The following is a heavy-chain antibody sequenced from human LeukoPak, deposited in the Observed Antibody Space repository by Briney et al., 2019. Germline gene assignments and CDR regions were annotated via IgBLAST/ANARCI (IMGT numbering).Heavy chain of an antibody. D-gene: IGHD2-21*02. Sequence: PSQTLSLTCTVSGGSISSGDYYWSWIRQPPGKGLEWIGYIYYSGSTYYNPSLKSRVTISVDTSKNQFSLKLSSVTAADTAVYYCARHVEAYCGGDCYSHWFDPWGQGTLVTVSS. J-gene: IGHJ5*02. CDR3: ARHVEAYCGGDCYSHWFDP. V-gene: IGHV4-30-4*08. CDR1: GGSISSGDYY. CDR2: IYYSGST.